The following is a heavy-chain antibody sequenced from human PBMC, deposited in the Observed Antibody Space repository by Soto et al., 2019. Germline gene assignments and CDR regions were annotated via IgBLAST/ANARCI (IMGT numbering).Heavy chain of an antibody. D-gene: IGHD3-16*01. CDR3: ARDLTGLVFDY. CDR1: GFTFSIYW. J-gene: IGHJ4*02. Sequence: GGSLRLSCAASGFTFSIYWMHWVRQAPGKELVWVSRINSDGSTTTYADSVEGRFTISRDNAKNTLYLQMNSLRAEDTAVYYCARDLTGLVFDYWGQGTLVTVSS. V-gene: IGHV3-74*01. CDR2: INSDGSTT.